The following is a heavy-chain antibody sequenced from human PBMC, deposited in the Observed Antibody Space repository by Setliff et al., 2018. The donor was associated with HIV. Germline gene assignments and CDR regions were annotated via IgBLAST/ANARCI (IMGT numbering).Heavy chain of an antibody. CDR1: GYTFTSYG. Sequence: ASVKVSCKASGYTFTSYGISWVRQAPGQGLEWMGWISAYNGNINYAQKVQGRVTMTTDTSTSTAYMELRSLRSDDTAVYYCARAEAVAHLYPWGQGTRVTVSS. J-gene: IGHJ5*02. CDR2: ISAYNGNI. D-gene: IGHD6-19*01. CDR3: ARAEAVAHLYP. V-gene: IGHV1-18*01.